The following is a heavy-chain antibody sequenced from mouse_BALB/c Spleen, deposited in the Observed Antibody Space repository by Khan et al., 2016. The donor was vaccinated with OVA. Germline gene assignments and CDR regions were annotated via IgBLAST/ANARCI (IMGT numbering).Heavy chain of an antibody. CDR1: GYSFTGYY. CDR3: AFDGYFSAWCAY. Sequence: EVQLKESGPDLVKPGASVKISCKASGYSFTGYYMHWVKQSHGKSLEWIGRINPNNGGTSYNQKFKGKAILTVDKSSSTAYMELRSLTSEDSAVYYCAFDGYFSAWCAYWGQGTLVTVSA. CDR2: INPNNGGT. V-gene: IGHV1-26*01. J-gene: IGHJ3*01. D-gene: IGHD2-3*01.